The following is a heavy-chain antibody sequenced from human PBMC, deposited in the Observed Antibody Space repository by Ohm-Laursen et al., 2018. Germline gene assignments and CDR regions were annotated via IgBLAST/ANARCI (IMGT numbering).Heavy chain of an antibody. D-gene: IGHD6-13*01. Sequence: SLRLSCAASGFTFGDYAMMWVRQAPGKGLEWVGFIRSKPNGGTTEYAASVKGRFTILRDDSKSIAYLQMNSLKTEDTAMYYCTREGAAAGSKFDYWGQGTLVTVSS. CDR1: GFTFGDYA. V-gene: IGHV3-49*04. CDR2: IRSKPNGGTT. CDR3: TREGAAAGSKFDY. J-gene: IGHJ4*02.